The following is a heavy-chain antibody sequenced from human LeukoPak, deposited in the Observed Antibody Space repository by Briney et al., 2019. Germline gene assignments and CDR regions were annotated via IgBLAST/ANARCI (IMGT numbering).Heavy chain of an antibody. CDR3: ARDVDTAIFDY. V-gene: IGHV3-74*01. D-gene: IGHD5-18*01. CDR2: INSDGSRT. J-gene: IGHJ4*02. CDR1: GFTFSSNW. Sequence: VGSLRLSCAASGFTFSSNWMHWVRQGPGKGLVWVSRINSDGSRTNYADSVKGRFTISRDNAKNTLYLQMNSLRAEDTAVYYCARDVDTAIFDYWGQGTLVTVSS.